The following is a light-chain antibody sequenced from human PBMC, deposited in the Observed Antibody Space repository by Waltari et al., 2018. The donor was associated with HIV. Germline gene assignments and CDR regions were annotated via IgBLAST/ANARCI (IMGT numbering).Light chain of an antibody. Sequence: QSALTQPASVSGSPGQSITISCTGTSSDVGGYQYASWYQQHPGKAPKLMIFDVSNRPSGFSNRFSGSKAGNTASLTISGLQAEDEAHYFCSSYTSTTTLVVFGGGTKLTVL. CDR2: DVS. J-gene: IGLJ3*02. CDR3: SSYTSTTTLVV. V-gene: IGLV2-14*03. CDR1: SSDVGGYQY.